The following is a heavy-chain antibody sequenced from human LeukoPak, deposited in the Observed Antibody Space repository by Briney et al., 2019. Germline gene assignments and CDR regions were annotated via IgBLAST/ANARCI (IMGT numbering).Heavy chain of an antibody. CDR2: ISSSGSTI. D-gene: IGHD3-22*01. J-gene: IGHJ4*02. CDR3: ARGRYYYDSSGYSGVDY. Sequence: GGSLRLSCAASGFTFSSYVMSWVRQAPGKGLEWVSYISSSGSTIYYADSVKGRFTISRDNAKNSLYLQMNSLRAEDTAVYYCARGRYYYDSSGYSGVDYWGQGTLVTVSS. V-gene: IGHV3-48*03. CDR1: GFTFSSYV.